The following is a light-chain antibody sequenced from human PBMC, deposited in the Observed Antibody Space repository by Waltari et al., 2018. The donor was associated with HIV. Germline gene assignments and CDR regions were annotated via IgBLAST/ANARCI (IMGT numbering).Light chain of an antibody. Sequence: SVLTQPPSASGTPGQRVTISCSGSTSNIGSNYVFWYQHSPGTAPKLLIHRNNRRPSGVPDLFSGSTSGTSASLAISGLRSEDEADYYCVAWDDSLRGVLFGGGTKVAVL. CDR2: RNN. CDR1: TSNIGSNY. CDR3: VAWDDSLRGVL. J-gene: IGLJ2*01. V-gene: IGLV1-47*01.